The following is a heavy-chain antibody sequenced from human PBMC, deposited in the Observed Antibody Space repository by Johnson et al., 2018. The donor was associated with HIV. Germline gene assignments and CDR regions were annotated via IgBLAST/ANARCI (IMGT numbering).Heavy chain of an antibody. J-gene: IGHJ3*02. V-gene: IGHV3-7*05. CDR2: IKQDGSEK. CDR1: GFIFSTYW. CDR3: ARDIAPLAGRDAFDI. D-gene: IGHD6-13*01. Sequence: EQLVESGGGVVRPGGSLRLSCAASGFIFSTYWMSWVRQAPGKGLEWVANIKQDGSEKYYVDSVKGRFTISRDNAKNSLYLQMNSLRAEDTAVYYCARDIAPLAGRDAFDIWGQGTMVTVSS.